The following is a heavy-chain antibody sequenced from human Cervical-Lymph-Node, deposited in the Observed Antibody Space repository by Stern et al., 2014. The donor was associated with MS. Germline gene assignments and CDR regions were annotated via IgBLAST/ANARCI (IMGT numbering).Heavy chain of an antibody. CDR3: ARAEVLLNAFDI. D-gene: IGHD3-10*01. Sequence: VQLEESGPGLVKPSQTLSLTCTVSGGSISSGSHYWSWIRQPAGKGREWIGRIYPSGTTNHTPPLKSRVPISVDTSKNQFSLKLSSVTAADTAVYYCARAEVLLNAFDIWGQGTMVTVSS. J-gene: IGHJ3*02. V-gene: IGHV4-61*02. CDR2: IYPSGTT. CDR1: GGSISSGSHY.